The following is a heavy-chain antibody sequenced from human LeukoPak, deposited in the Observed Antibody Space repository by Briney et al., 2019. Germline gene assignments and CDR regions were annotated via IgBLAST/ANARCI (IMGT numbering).Heavy chain of an antibody. CDR1: GGSISSGGYY. CDR2: IYHSGST. J-gene: IGHJ3*02. CDR3: ARDHRYSSGWLVTAKTPDAFDI. D-gene: IGHD6-19*01. Sequence: SETLSLTCTVSGGSISSGGYYWSWIRQPPGKGLEWIGYIYHSGSTYYNPSLKSRVTISVDRSKNQFSLKLSSVTAADTAVYYCARDHRYSSGWLVTAKTPDAFDIWGQGTMVTVSS. V-gene: IGHV4-30-2*01.